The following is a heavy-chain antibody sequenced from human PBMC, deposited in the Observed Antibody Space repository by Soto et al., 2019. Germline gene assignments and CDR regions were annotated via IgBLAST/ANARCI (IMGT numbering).Heavy chain of an antibody. CDR1: GVSITNYY. CDR3: AREQYNWKL. D-gene: IGHD1-20*01. V-gene: IGHV4-59*01. Sequence: SEPLSLTCSFSGVSITNYYWTWIRHSPGKGLEWIGYVYHTGNTYYNPSLRSRVTISLDTSKNQVSLRLRSVTAADTAVYYCAREQYNWKLWGQGTLVTVS. CDR2: VYHTGNT. J-gene: IGHJ4*02.